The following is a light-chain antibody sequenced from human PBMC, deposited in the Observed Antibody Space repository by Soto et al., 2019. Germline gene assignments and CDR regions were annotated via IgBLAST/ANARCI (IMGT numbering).Light chain of an antibody. CDR1: QGISNY. CDR2: AAS. Sequence: DIQMTQSPSSLSASVGDRVTITCRASQGISNYLAWYQQKPGKVPKLLIFAASTLQSGVSSRFSGSGSGTDFTLTITSLQPEDVATYYCQKYNSAPRTFGQGTKVEIK. CDR3: QKYNSAPRT. V-gene: IGKV1-27*01. J-gene: IGKJ1*01.